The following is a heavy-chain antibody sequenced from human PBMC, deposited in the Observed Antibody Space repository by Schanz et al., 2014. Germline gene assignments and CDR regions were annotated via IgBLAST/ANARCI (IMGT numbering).Heavy chain of an antibody. CDR3: ARDLTVDTGYVVHYYYYGMDV. V-gene: IGHV1-69*04. J-gene: IGHJ6*02. D-gene: IGHD5-12*01. CDR2: IIPVLAIA. CDR1: GGTFSSYT. Sequence: QVQLVQSGAEVKKPGSSVKVSCKLSGGTFSSYTISWIRQAPGQGLEWMGRIIPVLAIADYAQKFQGRVTMTADTSTSTAYMDLRSLRSDDTAVYYCARDLTVDTGYVVHYYYYGMDVWGQGTTVTVSS.